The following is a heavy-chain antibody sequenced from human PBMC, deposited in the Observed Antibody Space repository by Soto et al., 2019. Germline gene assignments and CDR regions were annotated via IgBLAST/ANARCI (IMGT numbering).Heavy chain of an antibody. Sequence: SETLSLTCTVSGGSMNNYYWSWIRQPPGKGLEWIAYIYYSGTTSYNPSLKSRVTISVDTSKNQFFLHLNSVTAADTAVYYCVRHPQVPFFQNGCDYWGRGILVTVS. CDR3: VRHPQVPFFQNGCDY. J-gene: IGHJ4*01. V-gene: IGHV4-59*08. CDR1: GGSMNNYY. D-gene: IGHD1-1*01. CDR2: IYYSGTT.